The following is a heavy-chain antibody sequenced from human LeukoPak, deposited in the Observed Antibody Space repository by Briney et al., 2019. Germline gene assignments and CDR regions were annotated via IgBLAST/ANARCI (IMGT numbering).Heavy chain of an antibody. V-gene: IGHV4-4*07. CDR2: IYISGST. CDR3: ARDLPYSSGWYGGRDAFDI. J-gene: IGHJ3*02. D-gene: IGHD6-19*01. CDR1: GGSISSYY. Sequence: PSETLSLTCTVSGGSISSYYWSWIRQPAGKGLEWIGRIYISGSTKYNPSLKSRVTMSVDTSKNQFSLKLSSVTAADTAVYYCARDLPYSSGWYGGRDAFDIWGQGTMVTVSS.